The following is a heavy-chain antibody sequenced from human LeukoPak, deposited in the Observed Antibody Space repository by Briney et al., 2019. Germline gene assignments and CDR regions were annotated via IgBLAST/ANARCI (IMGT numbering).Heavy chain of an antibody. CDR3: VRRYCSSSSCTLDS. J-gene: IGHJ4*02. Sequence: GGSLRLSCVASGFTFSSYSLTWVRQAPGKGLEWVSYISSSTSTIYYADSVKGRFTISRDNAKNSLYLQMNSLRAEDTAVYYCVRRYCSSSSCTLDSWGQGTLVTVSS. CDR2: ISSSTSTI. D-gene: IGHD2-15*01. CDR1: GFTFSSYS. V-gene: IGHV3-48*04.